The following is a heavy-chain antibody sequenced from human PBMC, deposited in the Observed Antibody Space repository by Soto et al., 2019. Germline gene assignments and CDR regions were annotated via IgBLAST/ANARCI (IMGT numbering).Heavy chain of an antibody. J-gene: IGHJ4*01. CDR3: AKDIEGYQLLFLFDY. D-gene: IGHD2-2*01. V-gene: IGHV3-9*01. CDR1: GFTFDDYA. Sequence: SLRLSCAPSGFTFDDYAMHCVRQAPGKVLEWVSGIIWSSGSIGYADSVKGRFTISRDNAKSSLYRQMNRLRAEDTALYYCAKDIEGYQLLFLFDYGGHGALFTVSS. CDR2: IIWSSGSI.